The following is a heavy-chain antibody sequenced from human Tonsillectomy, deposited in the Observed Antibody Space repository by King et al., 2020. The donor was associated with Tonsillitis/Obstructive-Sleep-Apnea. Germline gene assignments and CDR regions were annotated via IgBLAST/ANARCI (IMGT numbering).Heavy chain of an antibody. V-gene: IGHV4-31*03. D-gene: IGHD1-1*01. CDR3: ARTTPPYYYHMDV. J-gene: IGHJ6*03. CDR1: GGPISSGENF. Sequence: QLQESGPGLVKPSQSLSLNCTVSGGPISSGENFWSWIRQHPGKGLEWIGYISYSGSTYYNPSLKSRVTISADTSKNQFSLQLRSVTVADTAVYFCARTTPPYYYHMDVWGKGTTVTVSS. CDR2: ISYSGST.